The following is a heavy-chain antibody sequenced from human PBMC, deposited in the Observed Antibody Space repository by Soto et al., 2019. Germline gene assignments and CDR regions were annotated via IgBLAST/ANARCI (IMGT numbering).Heavy chain of an antibody. CDR2: INVGNGDT. V-gene: IGHV1-3*01. CDR1: GYTFTSYA. Sequence: GASVKVSCKASGYTFTSYAMHWVRPAPGQTFEWMGWINVGNGDTKYSQKLQGRVTLTRDTSANTAYLELSSLTSEDTAVYYCAGDIHRGSNDYWGQGTLVTVSS. J-gene: IGHJ4*02. CDR3: AGDIHRGSNDY. D-gene: IGHD5-12*01.